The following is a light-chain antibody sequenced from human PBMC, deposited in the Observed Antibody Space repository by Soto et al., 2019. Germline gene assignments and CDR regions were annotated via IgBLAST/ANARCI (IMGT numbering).Light chain of an antibody. Sequence: SVLTQSPATLSLSPGERATLSCRASQSDGNYIAWYQQKPGQPPRLLIYDVSNRATGVPARFSGSGSGTGFTLTISILEPEDFGVYHCQQRSSWPRMYTFGQGTKLEI. J-gene: IGKJ2*01. CDR2: DVS. CDR1: QSDGNY. CDR3: QQRSSWPRMYT. V-gene: IGKV3-11*01.